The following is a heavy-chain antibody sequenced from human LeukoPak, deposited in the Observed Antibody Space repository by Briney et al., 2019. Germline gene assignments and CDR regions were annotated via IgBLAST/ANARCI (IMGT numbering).Heavy chain of an antibody. CDR1: RFTFSSYS. CDR3: ARDPSGYYFRFDY. CDR2: ISSSSSYI. V-gene: IGHV3-21*01. D-gene: IGHD3-22*01. Sequence: GGSLRLSCAASRFTFSSYSMNWVRQAPGKGLEWVSSISSSSSYIYYADSVKGRFTISRDNAKNSLYLQMNSLRAEDTAVYYCARDPSGYYFRFDYWGQGTLVTVSS. J-gene: IGHJ4*02.